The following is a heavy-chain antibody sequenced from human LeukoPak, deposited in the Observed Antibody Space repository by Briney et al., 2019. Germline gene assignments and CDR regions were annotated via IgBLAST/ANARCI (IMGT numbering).Heavy chain of an antibody. CDR1: GGSISSYY. D-gene: IGHD3-10*01. CDR2: IYYSGST. J-gene: IGHJ4*02. Sequence: PSETLSLTCTVSGGSISSYYWSWIRQPPGKGLVWIGYIYYSGSTNYNPSLKSRVTISVDTSKNQFSLKLSSVTAADTAVYYCARGSIGSGSYYKDYWGQGTLVTVSS. CDR3: ARGSIGSGSYYKDY. V-gene: IGHV4-59*08.